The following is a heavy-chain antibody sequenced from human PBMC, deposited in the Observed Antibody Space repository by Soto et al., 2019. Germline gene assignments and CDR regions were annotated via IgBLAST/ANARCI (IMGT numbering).Heavy chain of an antibody. Sequence: GGSLRLSCAASGFTFSSYSMNWVRQAPGKGLEWVSYISSSGSTIYYADSVKGRFTISRDNAKNSLYLQMNSLRDEETAVYYCAREYLLGSRFRSPAAFDIWGQGTMVTVSS. V-gene: IGHV3-48*02. CDR1: GFTFSSYS. CDR2: ISSSGSTI. J-gene: IGHJ3*02. CDR3: AREYLLGSRFRSPAAFDI. D-gene: IGHD7-27*01.